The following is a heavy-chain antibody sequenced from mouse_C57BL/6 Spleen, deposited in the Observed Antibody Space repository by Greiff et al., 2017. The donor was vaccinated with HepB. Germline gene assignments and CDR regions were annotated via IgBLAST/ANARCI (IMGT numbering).Heavy chain of an antibody. CDR2: IHPNSGST. Sequence: VQLQQSGAELVKPGASVKLSCKASGYTFTSYWMHWVKQRPGQGLEWIGMIHPNSGSTNYNEKFKSKATLTVDKSSSTAYMQLSSLTSEDSAVYYFAKGYYYGSSYWFAYWGQGTLVTVSA. V-gene: IGHV1-64*01. J-gene: IGHJ3*01. CDR1: GYTFTSYW. D-gene: IGHD1-1*01. CDR3: AKGYYYGSSYWFAY.